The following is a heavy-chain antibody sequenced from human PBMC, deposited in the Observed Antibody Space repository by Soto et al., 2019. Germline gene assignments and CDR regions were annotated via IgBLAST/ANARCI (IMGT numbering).Heavy chain of an antibody. V-gene: IGHV1-18*01. D-gene: IGHD4-17*01. CDR3: ARGTTVTLFTTRQYNWFDP. CDR1: GYTFTSYG. CDR2: ISAYNGNT. Sequence: ASVKVSCKASGYTFTSYGISWVRQAPGQGLEWMGWISAYNGNTNYAQKLQGRVTMTTDTSTSTAYMELRSLRSDDTAVYYCARGTTVTLFTTRQYNWFDPWGQGTLVTVSS. J-gene: IGHJ5*02.